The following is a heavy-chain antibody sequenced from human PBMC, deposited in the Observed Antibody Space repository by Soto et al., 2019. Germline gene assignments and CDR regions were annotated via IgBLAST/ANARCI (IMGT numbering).Heavy chain of an antibody. Sequence: QVQLVESGGGVVHPGRDLRLSCAASAFTFKNSAMHGVRQAPGKGLAQLAAISYDGSSEYYAESVKGRFTNSRDNSKHTLDLQMNSLRPEDTAVYYCARYPYYGDQTGSFHYYYGLDVWGQGTTVTVSS. D-gene: IGHD4-17*01. V-gene: IGHV3-30-3*01. J-gene: IGHJ6*02. CDR3: ARYPYYGDQTGSFHYYYGLDV. CDR2: ISYDGSSE. CDR1: AFTFKNSA.